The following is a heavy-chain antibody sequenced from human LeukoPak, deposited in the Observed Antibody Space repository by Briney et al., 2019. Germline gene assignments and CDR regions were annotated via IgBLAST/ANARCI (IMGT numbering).Heavy chain of an antibody. J-gene: IGHJ5*02. CDR3: ARELRFRLHDP. V-gene: IGHV3-11*01. CDR1: GFTFSDYY. CDR2: ISTGGDTV. Sequence: PGGSLRLSCTGSGFTFSDYYMTWIRQAPGKGLEWLSYISTGGDTVSYADSVNGRFTTSRDNAKNSLYLQTDSLRAEDTAIDYRARELRFRLHDPWGQGVLVTVSS. D-gene: IGHD4-17*01.